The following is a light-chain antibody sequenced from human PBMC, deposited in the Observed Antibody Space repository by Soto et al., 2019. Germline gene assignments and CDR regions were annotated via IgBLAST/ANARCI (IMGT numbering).Light chain of an antibody. Sequence: QSALTQPASVSGSPGQSITISCTGTSSDVGGYDYVSWYQQHPDKAPKLMIYEVSNRPSGVSSRFSGSKSGNTASLTISGLQAEDEADYYCFLVYSGGVVFGGGTKLTVL. CDR1: SSDVGGYDY. CDR2: EVS. V-gene: IGLV2-14*01. J-gene: IGLJ2*01. CDR3: FLVYSGGVV.